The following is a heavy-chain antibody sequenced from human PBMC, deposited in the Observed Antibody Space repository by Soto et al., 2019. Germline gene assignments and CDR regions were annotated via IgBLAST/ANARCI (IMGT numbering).Heavy chain of an antibody. V-gene: IGHV3-30-3*01. D-gene: IGHD1-1*01. CDR3: ARDRLRYNWNDFPYYYYGMDV. Sequence: GGSLRLSSTASGVNFSSYAMHWVRQAPGKGLEWVAVISYDGSNKYYADSVKGRFTISRDNSKNTLYLQMNSLRAEDTAVYYCARDRLRYNWNDFPYYYYGMDVWGQGTTVTVSS. CDR1: GVNFSSYA. CDR2: ISYDGSNK. J-gene: IGHJ6*02.